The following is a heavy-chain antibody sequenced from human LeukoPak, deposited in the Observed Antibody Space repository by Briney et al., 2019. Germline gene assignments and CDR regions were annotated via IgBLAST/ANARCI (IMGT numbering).Heavy chain of an antibody. J-gene: IGHJ1*01. Sequence: SQTLSLTCAISGDSVSNNSAAWNWIRQSPSRGLEWQGRTYYRSKWYNDYAVSLKRRITINPDTSKNQFSLQLNSVTPEDAAVYYCARVSASIGGFQPWGRGTMVTVSS. V-gene: IGHV6-1*01. CDR1: GDSVSNNSAA. D-gene: IGHD2-2*01. CDR2: TYYRSKWYN. CDR3: ARVSASIGGFQP.